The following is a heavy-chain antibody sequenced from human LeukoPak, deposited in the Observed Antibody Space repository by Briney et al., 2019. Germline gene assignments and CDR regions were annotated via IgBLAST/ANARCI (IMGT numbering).Heavy chain of an antibody. J-gene: IGHJ4*02. V-gene: IGHV1-69*05. CDR1: GGTFSSYA. CDR2: IIPIFGTA. Sequence: ASVKVSCKASGGTFSSYAISWVRQAPGQGLEWMGGIIPIFGTANYAQKFQGRVTITTDESTSTAYMELSSLRSEDTAVCYCAMEGEMATKKFDYWGQGTLVTVSS. D-gene: IGHD5-24*01. CDR3: AMEGEMATKKFDY.